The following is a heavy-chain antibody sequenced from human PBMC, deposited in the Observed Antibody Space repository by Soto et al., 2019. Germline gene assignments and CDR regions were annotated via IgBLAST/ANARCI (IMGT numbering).Heavy chain of an antibody. CDR2: ISAYNGNT. Sequence: ASVKVSCKASGYTFTSYGISWVRQAPGQGLEWMGWISAYNGNTNYAQKLQGRVTMTTDTSTSTAYMELRSLRSDDTAVYYCARDHGIAARLYYYSCMDVWGQGTTVTVSS. D-gene: IGHD6-6*01. J-gene: IGHJ6*02. CDR3: ARDHGIAARLYYYSCMDV. V-gene: IGHV1-18*04. CDR1: GYTFTSYG.